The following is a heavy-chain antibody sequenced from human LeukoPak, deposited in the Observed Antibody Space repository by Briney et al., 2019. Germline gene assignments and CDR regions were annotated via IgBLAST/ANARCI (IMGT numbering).Heavy chain of an antibody. CDR3: ARGDGIDYDFWSGYPDY. CDR1: GFTLGSYW. V-gene: IGHV3-30-3*01. Sequence: GGSLRLSCAVSGFTLGSYWMHWVRQAPGKGLEWVAVISYDGSNKYYADSVKGRFTISRDNSKNTLYLQMNSLRAEDTAVYYCARGDGIDYDFWSGYPDYWGQGTLVTVSS. D-gene: IGHD3-3*01. CDR2: ISYDGSNK. J-gene: IGHJ4*02.